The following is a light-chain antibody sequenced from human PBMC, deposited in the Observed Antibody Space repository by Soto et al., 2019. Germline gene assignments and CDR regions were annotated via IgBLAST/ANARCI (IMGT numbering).Light chain of an antibody. Sequence: DMQMTQSPSTLSASLGDLVTIXXRASQTISSWLAWYQQKPGKAPKLXIYKASTLKSGVPSRFSGSGSGTEFTLTISSLQPDDFATYYCQHYNSYSEAFGQGTKVDIK. CDR3: QHYNSYSEA. V-gene: IGKV1-5*03. CDR1: QTISSW. CDR2: KAS. J-gene: IGKJ1*01.